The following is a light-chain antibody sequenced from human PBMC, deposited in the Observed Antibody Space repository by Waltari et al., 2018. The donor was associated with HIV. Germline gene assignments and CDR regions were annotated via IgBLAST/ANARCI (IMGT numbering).Light chain of an antibody. J-gene: IGKJ2*01. CDR3: QQYNNWPRT. CDR1: QSVSSN. CDR2: GAS. Sequence: EIVLTQSPVTLSVSPGERATLSCRASQSVSSNLAWYQQKPGQAHRLLIYGASTRATGIPARFSGSGSGTEFTLTISSLQSEDFAVYYCQQYNNWPRTFGQGTKLEIK. V-gene: IGKV3-15*01.